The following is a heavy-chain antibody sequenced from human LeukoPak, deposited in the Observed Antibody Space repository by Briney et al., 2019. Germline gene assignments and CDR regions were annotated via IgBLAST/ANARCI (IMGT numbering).Heavy chain of an antibody. D-gene: IGHD2/OR15-2a*01. CDR2: IASGGSANR. V-gene: IGHV3-48*03. CDR3: ARIGTTTRGPAGLDV. CDR1: GFTFSSYE. J-gene: IGHJ6*02. Sequence: PGGSLRLSCAASGFTFSSYEMNWVRQAPGKGLEWVSYIASGGSANRFYSESVKGRFTISRDNAKNSLYLHMNSLRAEETGVYYCARIGTTTRGPAGLDVWGQGTTVTVSS.